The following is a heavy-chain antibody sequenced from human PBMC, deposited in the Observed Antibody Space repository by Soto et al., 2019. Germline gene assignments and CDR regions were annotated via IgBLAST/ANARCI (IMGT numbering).Heavy chain of an antibody. J-gene: IGHJ6*02. D-gene: IGHD1-26*01. CDR2: IYYSGST. CDR3: ARGGVGTTDYYYYGMDV. CDR1: GGSLSSGGYY. V-gene: IGHV4-31*03. Sequence: SETLSLTCTVSGGSLSSGGYYWSWIRQHPGKGLEWIGYIYYSGSTYYNPSLKSRVTISVDTSKNQFSLKLSSVTAADTAVYYCARGGVGTTDYYYYGMDVWGQGTTVTVSS.